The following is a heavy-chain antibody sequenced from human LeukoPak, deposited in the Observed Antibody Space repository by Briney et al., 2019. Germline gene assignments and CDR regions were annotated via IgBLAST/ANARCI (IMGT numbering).Heavy chain of an antibody. CDR2: IYNSGST. CDR1: GGSISSFY. J-gene: IGHJ4*02. V-gene: IGHV4-59*01. D-gene: IGHD2-21*01. CDR3: ARTPGE. Sequence: PSETLSLICTVSGGSISSFYWSWIRQPPGKGLEWIGNIYNSGSTNYNPSLKSRVTISADTSKNQFSLKLSSVTAADTAVYFCARTPGEWGQGTLVTVSS.